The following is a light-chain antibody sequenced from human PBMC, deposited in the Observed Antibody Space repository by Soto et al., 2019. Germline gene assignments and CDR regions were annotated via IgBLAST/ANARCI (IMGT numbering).Light chain of an antibody. Sequence: EIVMTQSPATLSVSPGERATLSCRASQSVSNNLAWYQQKPGQTPNLLIYVASTRATGIPARFSGSGSGTEFTLTISSLQSEDCAVYYCQQYNVWPLTFGGGNKVEFK. CDR1: QSVSNN. V-gene: IGKV3-15*01. CDR3: QQYNVWPLT. J-gene: IGKJ4*01. CDR2: VAS.